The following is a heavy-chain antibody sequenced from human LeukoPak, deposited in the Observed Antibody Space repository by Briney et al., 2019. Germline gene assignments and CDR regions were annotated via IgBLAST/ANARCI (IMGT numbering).Heavy chain of an antibody. D-gene: IGHD6-19*01. CDR3: AKGGIAVT. CDR1: GFTFDDYA. V-gene: IGHV3-9*01. CDR2: ISWNSGSI. Sequence: GGSLRLSCAASGFTFDDYAMHWVRQAPGKGLERVSGISWNSGSIGYADSVKGRFTISRDNAKNSLYLQMNSLRAEDTALYYCAKGGIAVTWGQGTLVTVSS. J-gene: IGHJ5*02.